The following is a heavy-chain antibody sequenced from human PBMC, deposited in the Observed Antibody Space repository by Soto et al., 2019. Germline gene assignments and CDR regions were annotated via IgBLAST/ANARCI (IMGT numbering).Heavy chain of an antibody. D-gene: IGHD2-15*01. CDR1: GGTFSSYA. J-gene: IGHJ4*02. Sequence: SVKVSCKASGGTFSSYAISWVRQAPGQGLEWMGGIIPIFGTANYAQKFQGRVTITADESTSTAYMELSSLRSEDTAVYYCARDSSPTEVDRRYFDYWGQGTLVTVSS. V-gene: IGHV1-69*13. CDR3: ARDSSPTEVDRRYFDY. CDR2: IIPIFGTA.